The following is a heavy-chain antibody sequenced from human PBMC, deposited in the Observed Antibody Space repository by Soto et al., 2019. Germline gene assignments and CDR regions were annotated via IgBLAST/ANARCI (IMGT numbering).Heavy chain of an antibody. CDR1: GYTFTSYA. J-gene: IGHJ6*02. D-gene: IGHD2-8*01. Sequence: GASVKVSCKASGYTFTSYAMHWVRQAPGQRLEWMGWINAGNGNTKYSQKFQGRVTITRDTSASTAYMELSSLRSEDTAVYYCASRKLHCTNGVCYYGMDVWGQGTTVTVSS. CDR3: ASRKLHCTNGVCYYGMDV. V-gene: IGHV1-3*01. CDR2: INAGNGNT.